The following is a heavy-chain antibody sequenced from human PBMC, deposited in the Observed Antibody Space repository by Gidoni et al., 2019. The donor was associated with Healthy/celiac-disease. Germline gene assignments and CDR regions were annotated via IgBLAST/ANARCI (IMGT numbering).Heavy chain of an antibody. CDR1: GGSISSSSYY. CDR2: IYYSGST. J-gene: IGHJ4*02. V-gene: IGHV4-39*07. D-gene: IGHD4-17*01. CDR3: ARVPTTVVTKYYFDY. Sequence: QLQLQESGPGLVKPSETLSLTCTVSGGSISSSSYYWGWIRHPPGKGLEWIGSIYYSGSTYYNPSLKSRVTISVDTSKNQFSLKLSSVTAADTAVYYCARVPTTVVTKYYFDYWGQGTLVTVSS.